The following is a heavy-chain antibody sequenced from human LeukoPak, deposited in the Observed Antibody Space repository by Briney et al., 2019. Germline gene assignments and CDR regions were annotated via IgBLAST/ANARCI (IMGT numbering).Heavy chain of an antibody. CDR2: IRSKAYGGTT. CDR3: TREPNDYSKTEAYYYYGMDV. Sequence: PGGSLRLSCTASGFTFGDYAMSWVRQAPGKGLEWVGFIRSKAYGGTTEYAASVKGRFTISRDDSKSIAYLQMNSLKTEDTAVYYCTREPNDYSKTEAYYYYGMDVWGQGTTVTVSS. V-gene: IGHV3-49*04. CDR1: GFTFGDYA. D-gene: IGHD4-11*01. J-gene: IGHJ6*02.